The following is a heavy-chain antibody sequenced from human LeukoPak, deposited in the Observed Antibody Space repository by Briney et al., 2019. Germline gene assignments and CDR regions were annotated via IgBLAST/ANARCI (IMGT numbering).Heavy chain of an antibody. V-gene: IGHV4-59*01. J-gene: IGHJ6*02. Sequence: SETLSLTCTVSGGSISSYYGSWIRQPPGKGLEWIGYIYYSGSTNYNPSLKSRVTISVDTSKNQFSLKLCSVTAADTAVYYCAREGGNGYYGMDVWGQGTTVTVSS. CDR1: GGSISSYY. CDR3: AREGGNGYYGMDV. D-gene: IGHD4-23*01. CDR2: IYYSGST.